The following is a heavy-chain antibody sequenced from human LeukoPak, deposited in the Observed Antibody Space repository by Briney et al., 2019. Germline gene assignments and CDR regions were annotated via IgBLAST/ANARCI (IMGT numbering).Heavy chain of an antibody. CDR3: AKMRSYSPIC. J-gene: IGHJ4*02. V-gene: IGHV3-30-3*02. Sequence: GGSLRLSCAASGFTFSSYAMHWVRQAPGKGLEWVAVISYDGSNKYYADSVKGRFTISRDNSKNTLYLQMNSLRAEDTAVYYCAKMRSYSPICWGQGTLVTVSS. D-gene: IGHD3-10*01. CDR1: GFTFSSYA. CDR2: ISYDGSNK.